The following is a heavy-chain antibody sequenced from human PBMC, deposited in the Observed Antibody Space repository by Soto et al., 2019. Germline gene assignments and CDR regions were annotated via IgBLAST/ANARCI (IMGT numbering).Heavy chain of an antibody. CDR2: ISYDGSNK. CDR1: GFSFSSYG. V-gene: IGHV3-30*18. CDR3: VKEYPYYFDY. Sequence: GGSLRLSCAASGFSFSSYGMHWVRQAPGKGLEWVAVISYDGSNKYYADSVKGRISISRDNSKNTVYLQLNSLRAEDTAVYNCVKEYPYYFDYWGQGTLVTVSS. D-gene: IGHD2-2*01. J-gene: IGHJ4*02.